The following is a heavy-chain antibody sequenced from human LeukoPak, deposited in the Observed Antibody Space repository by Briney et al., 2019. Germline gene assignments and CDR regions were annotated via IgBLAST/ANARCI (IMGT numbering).Heavy chain of an antibody. CDR1: GYTFSNYY. J-gene: IGHJ4*02. CDR2: MNPNSGNT. CDR3: ARAKWLRLGGLNYYFDY. Sequence: GASVKVSCKASGYTFSNYYMHWVRQATGQGLEWMGWMNPNSGNTGYAQKFQGRVTMTRNISISTAYMELSSLRSEDTAVYYCARAKWLRLGGLNYYFDYWGQGTLVTVSS. V-gene: IGHV1-8*02. D-gene: IGHD5-12*01.